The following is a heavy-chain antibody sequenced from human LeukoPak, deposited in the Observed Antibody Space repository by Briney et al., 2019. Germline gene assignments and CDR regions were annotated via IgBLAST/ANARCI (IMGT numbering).Heavy chain of an antibody. J-gene: IGHJ4*02. CDR3: ARGVTYGFDY. CDR2: IYYSGST. CDR1: GGSVSSGSDY. V-gene: IGHV4-61*01. Sequence: SETLSLTGTVSGGSVSSGSDYWSWIRQPPGKGLEWIGYIYYSGSTNYNPSLKSRVTISADTSKNQFSLKLSSVTAADTAVYYCARGVTYGFDYWGQGTPVTVSS. D-gene: IGHD3-10*01.